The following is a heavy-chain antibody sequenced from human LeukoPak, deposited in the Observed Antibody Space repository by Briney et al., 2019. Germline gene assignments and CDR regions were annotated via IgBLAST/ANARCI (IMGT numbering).Heavy chain of an antibody. D-gene: IGHD3-9*01. CDR3: ARSLILTGYYWTGMDV. CDR1: GFTFSSYW. J-gene: IGHJ6*02. V-gene: IGHV3-74*01. Sequence: HPGGSLRLSCAASGFTFSSYWMHWVRQAPGKGLVWVSRINSDGSSTSYADSVKGRFTISRDNAKNTLYLQMNSLRAEDTAVYYCARSLILTGYYWTGMDVWGQGTTVTVSS. CDR2: INSDGSST.